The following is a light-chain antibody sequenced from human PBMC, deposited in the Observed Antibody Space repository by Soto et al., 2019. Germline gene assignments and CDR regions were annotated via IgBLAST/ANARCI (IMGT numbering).Light chain of an antibody. V-gene: IGLV1-40*01. CDR2: GNS. J-gene: IGLJ2*01. Sequence: QSVLTQPPSVSGAPGQRVTISCTGSSSNIAAGYDVHWYQQLPGTAPKLLIYGNSNRPSGVPDRFSGSKSGTSASLAITGLQAEDEADYYCQSYESSLSGVVFGGGTKLTVL. CDR1: SSNIAAGYD. CDR3: QSYESSLSGVV.